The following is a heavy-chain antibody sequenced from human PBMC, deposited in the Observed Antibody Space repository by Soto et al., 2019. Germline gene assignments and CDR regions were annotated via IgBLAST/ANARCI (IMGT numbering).Heavy chain of an antibody. Sequence: QVQLVQSGAEVKKPGSSVKVSCKASGGSFNTYAISWVRQAPGQGLEWMGGIIPFFGIPNYAQRLPDRVTITADETTSTAHSKLSSLRSDDTAVYYCATGPWAMMLDYGMDVWGQGTTVTLSS. J-gene: IGHJ6*02. CDR2: IIPFFGIP. CDR1: GGSFNTYA. V-gene: IGHV1-69*12. D-gene: IGHD3-22*01. CDR3: ATGPWAMMLDYGMDV.